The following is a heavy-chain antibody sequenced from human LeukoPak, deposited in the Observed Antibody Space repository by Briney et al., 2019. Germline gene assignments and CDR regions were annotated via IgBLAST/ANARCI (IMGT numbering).Heavy chain of an antibody. CDR1: GGSISSYY. V-gene: IGHV4-59*01. Sequence: PSETLSLTCTVSGGSISSYYWSWIRHPPGKGLEWIGYIYYSGSTNYNPSLKSRVTISVDTSKNQFSLKPSSVTAADTAVYYCARDRRGYYDSSGHFDYWGQGTLVTVSS. D-gene: IGHD3-22*01. J-gene: IGHJ4*02. CDR2: IYYSGST. CDR3: ARDRRGYYDSSGHFDY.